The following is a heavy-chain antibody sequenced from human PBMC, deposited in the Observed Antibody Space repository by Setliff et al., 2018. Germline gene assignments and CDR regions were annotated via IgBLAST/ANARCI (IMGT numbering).Heavy chain of an antibody. J-gene: IGHJ4*02. V-gene: IGHV4-39*01. CDR1: GASVSGNSYY. CDR2: ISSSGAT. Sequence: SETLSLTCTVSGASVSGNSYYWGWIRQPPGKGLEWIATISSSGATNYNSSLKSRVTLSRDVAKRQFALNLRSVTAVDTAVYYCAREGRWDYNYPIYWGQGILVTVSS. CDR3: AREGRWDYNYPIY. D-gene: IGHD5-12*01.